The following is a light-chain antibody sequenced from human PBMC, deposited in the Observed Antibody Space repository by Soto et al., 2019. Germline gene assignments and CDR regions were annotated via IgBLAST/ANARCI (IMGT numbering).Light chain of an antibody. CDR1: QSVSGN. CDR2: DAS. CDR3: HQYNNWPRT. J-gene: IGKJ1*01. V-gene: IGKV3-15*01. Sequence: EIVMPQSPATLSVSPGERATLSCRATQSVSGNLACYQLKPGQAPRLLIYDASTRATGIPARFTGSGSGTEFTLTISSPHSEDFAVYYCHQYNNWPRTFGQGTKVEIK.